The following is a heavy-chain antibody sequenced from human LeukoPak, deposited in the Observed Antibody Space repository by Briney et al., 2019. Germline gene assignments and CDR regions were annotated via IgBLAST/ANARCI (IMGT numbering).Heavy chain of an antibody. D-gene: IGHD3-22*01. V-gene: IGHV1-2*02. CDR3: ARDPRDYYDSSGYEPHDAFDI. Sequence: ASVKVSCKASGYTFTGYYMHWVRQAPGQGLEWMGWINPNSGGTNYAQKFQGRVTMTRDTSISTAYMELSRLRSDDTAVYYCARDPRDYYDSSGYEPHDAFDILGQGTMVTVSS. CDR2: INPNSGGT. J-gene: IGHJ3*02. CDR1: GYTFTGYY.